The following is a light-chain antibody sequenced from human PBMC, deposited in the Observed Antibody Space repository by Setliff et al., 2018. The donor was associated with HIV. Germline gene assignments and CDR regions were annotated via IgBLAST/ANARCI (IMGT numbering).Light chain of an antibody. CDR2: RSN. CDR1: SSNIGRNY. V-gene: IGLV1-47*01. Sequence: VLTQPPSASGTPGQRVPASCSGRSSNIGRNYVYWYQQLPGTAPKLLISRSNQRPSGVPDRFSGSKSGTSASLAISGLRSEDEADYYCAAWDDSLSGYVFGTGTKVTVL. J-gene: IGLJ1*01. CDR3: AAWDDSLSGYV.